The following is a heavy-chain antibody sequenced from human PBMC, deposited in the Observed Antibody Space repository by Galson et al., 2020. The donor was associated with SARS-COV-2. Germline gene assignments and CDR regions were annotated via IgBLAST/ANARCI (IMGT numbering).Heavy chain of an antibody. V-gene: IGHV1-3*01. Sequence: ASVKVSCKPSGYTFTFFPIHWVRQAPGHSLKWMGWINAGTGDTEYSQNFQGRVTLTRDTSASTAYMELSNLRSDDTDVYYCARDGAAAAVGYSFDYWGQGTPVTVSS. J-gene: IGHJ4*02. CDR3: ARDGAAAAVGYSFDY. D-gene: IGHD6-13*01. CDR2: INAGTGDT. CDR1: GYTFTFFP.